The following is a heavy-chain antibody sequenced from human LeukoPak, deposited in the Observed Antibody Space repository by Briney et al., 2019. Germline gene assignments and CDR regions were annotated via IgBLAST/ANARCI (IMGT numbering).Heavy chain of an antibody. V-gene: IGHV3-53*05. CDR3: AKESGYSGYDHPY. D-gene: IGHD5-12*01. CDR1: GFTVSSNY. J-gene: IGHJ4*02. Sequence: GGSLRLSCAASGFTVSSNYMSWVRQAPGKGLEWVSVIYSGGSTYYADSVKGRFTISRDNSKNTLYLQMNSLTAEDTAVYYCAKESGYSGYDHPYWGQGTLVTVSS. CDR2: IYSGGST.